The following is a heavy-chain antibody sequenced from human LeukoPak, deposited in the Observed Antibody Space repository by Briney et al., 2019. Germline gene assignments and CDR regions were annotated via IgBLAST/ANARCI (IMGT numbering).Heavy chain of an antibody. CDR1: GYTFTSYD. Sequence: ASVKVSCKASGYTFTSYDINWVRQATGQGLEWMGWMKPNSGNTGYAQKFQGRVTMTRNTSISTAYMELSSLRSEDTAVYYCARQGIAAAGTEDYWGQGTLVTVSS. CDR2: MKPNSGNT. CDR3: ARQGIAAAGTEDY. D-gene: IGHD6-13*01. V-gene: IGHV1-8*01. J-gene: IGHJ4*02.